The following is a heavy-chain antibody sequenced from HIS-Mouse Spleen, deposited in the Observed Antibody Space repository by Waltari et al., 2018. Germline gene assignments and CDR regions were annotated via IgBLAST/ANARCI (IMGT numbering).Heavy chain of an antibody. J-gene: IGHJ2*01. D-gene: IGHD6-13*01. CDR2: IYYSGST. CDR1: GGSISSSSYY. Sequence: QLQLQESGPGLVKPSETLSLTCTVSGGSISSSSYYWGWIRQPPGKGLGGSGSIYYSGSTYYNPSLKSRVTISVDTSKNQVSLKLSSVTAADTAVYYCAREIPYSSSWYDWYFDLWGRGTLVTVSS. V-gene: IGHV4-39*07. CDR3: AREIPYSSSWYDWYFDL.